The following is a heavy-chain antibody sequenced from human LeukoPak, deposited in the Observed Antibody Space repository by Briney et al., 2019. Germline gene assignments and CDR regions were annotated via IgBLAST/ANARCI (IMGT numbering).Heavy chain of an antibody. Sequence: PSETLSLTCAVYGGSFSGYYWSWIRQPPGKGQEWIGEINHSGSTNYNPSLKSRVTTSVDTSKNQFSLKLSSVTAADTAVYYCARHTLVGARNAFDIWGQGTMVTVSS. CDR1: GGSFSGYY. J-gene: IGHJ3*02. CDR2: INHSGST. CDR3: ARHTLVGARNAFDI. V-gene: IGHV4-34*01. D-gene: IGHD1-26*01.